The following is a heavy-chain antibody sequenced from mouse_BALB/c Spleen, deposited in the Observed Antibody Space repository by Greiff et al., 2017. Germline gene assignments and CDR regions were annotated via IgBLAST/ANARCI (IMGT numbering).Heavy chain of an antibody. CDR3: AREGYYRYDEGGAMDY. D-gene: IGHD2-14*01. J-gene: IGHJ4*01. V-gene: IGHV1-31*01. CDR2: INPYNGAT. CDR1: GYSFTGYY. Sequence: EVQLQQSGPELVKPGASVKISCKASGYSFTGYYMHWVKQSHVKSLEWIGRINPYNGATSYNQNFKDKASLTVDKSSSTAYMELHSLTSEDSAVYYCAREGYYRYDEGGAMDYWGQGTSVTVSS.